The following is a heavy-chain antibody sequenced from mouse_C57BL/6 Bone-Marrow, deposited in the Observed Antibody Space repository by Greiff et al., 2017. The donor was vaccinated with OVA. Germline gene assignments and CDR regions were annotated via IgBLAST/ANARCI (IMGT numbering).Heavy chain of an antibody. Sequence: QVQLQQSGAELVRPGASVKLSCKASGYTFTSYWMHWVKQRPGRGLEWIGRIDPNSGGTKYNEKFKSKATLTVDKPSSTAYMQLSSLTSEDSAVYYCARPGAYGNYVGDAMDYWGQGTSVTVSS. J-gene: IGHJ4*01. CDR2: IDPNSGGT. V-gene: IGHV1-72*01. D-gene: IGHD2-1*01. CDR1: GYTFTSYW. CDR3: ARPGAYGNYVGDAMDY.